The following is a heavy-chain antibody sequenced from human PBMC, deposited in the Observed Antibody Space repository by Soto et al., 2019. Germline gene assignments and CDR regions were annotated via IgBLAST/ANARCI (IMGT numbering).Heavy chain of an antibody. J-gene: IGHJ6*02. CDR3: ARAGDYGSGSPYDYYYYYGMDV. V-gene: IGHV1-8*01. CDR2: INPNCGNT. D-gene: IGHD3-10*01. CDR1: GYTFTSYD. Sequence: ASVKVSCKASGYTFTSYDINWVRQATGQGLEWMGWINPNCGNTGYAQKFQGRVTMTGNKSMSTAYMELSSLRSEDTAVYYCARAGDYGSGSPYDYYYYYGMDVWGQGTTVTVSS.